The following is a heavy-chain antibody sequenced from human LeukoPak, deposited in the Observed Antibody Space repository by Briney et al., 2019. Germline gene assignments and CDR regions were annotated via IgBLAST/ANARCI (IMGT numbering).Heavy chain of an antibody. D-gene: IGHD3-22*01. CDR2: IYYSGST. CDR1: GGSISSGGYY. V-gene: IGHV4-31*03. J-gene: IGHJ4*02. CDR3: ARDQYYYDSSGYPTGYFDY. Sequence: PSATPSLTCTVSGGSISSGGYYWSWLRQHPGKGLEWIGYIYYSGSTYYNPSLKSRVTISVDTSKNQFSLKLSSVTAADTAVYYCARDQYYYDSSGYPTGYFDYWGQGTLVTVSS.